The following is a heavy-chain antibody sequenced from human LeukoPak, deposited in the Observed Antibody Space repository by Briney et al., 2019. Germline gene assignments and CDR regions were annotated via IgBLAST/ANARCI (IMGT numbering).Heavy chain of an antibody. CDR3: ARDLSSVAGDNWFDP. D-gene: IGHD6-19*01. CDR2: IYYGGST. V-gene: IGHV4-39*07. Sequence: ASETLSLTCTVSGGSISSSSYYWGWIRQPPGKGLEWIGSIYYGGSTYYNSSLKSRVTISVDISKNQFSLKLSSVTAADTAVYYCARDLSSVAGDNWFDPWGQGTLVTVSS. J-gene: IGHJ5*02. CDR1: GGSISSSSYY.